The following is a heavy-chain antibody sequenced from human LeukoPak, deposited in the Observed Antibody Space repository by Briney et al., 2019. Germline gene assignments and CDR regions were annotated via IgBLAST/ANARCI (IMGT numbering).Heavy chain of an antibody. V-gene: IGHV3-7*01. J-gene: IGHJ4*02. Sequence: GGSLRLSCAASGFTFNTYWMSWVRQAPGKGLEWVANINQDGSVKYYVDSVKGRFTISRDNAKNSLYLQMNSLRAEDTAVYYCAREAGLMVRGVIIPALFDYWGQGTLVTVSS. CDR3: AREAGLMVRGVIIPALFDY. CDR2: INQDGSVK. D-gene: IGHD3-10*01. CDR1: GFTFNTYW.